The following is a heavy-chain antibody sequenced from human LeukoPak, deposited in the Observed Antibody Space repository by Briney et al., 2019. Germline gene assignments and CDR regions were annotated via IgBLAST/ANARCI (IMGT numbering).Heavy chain of an antibody. V-gene: IGHV5-51*01. D-gene: IGHD3-10*01. J-gene: IGHJ3*02. CDR1: GYSFSNYW. Sequence: GESLKISCMGSGYSFSNYWIGWVRQMPGRGLESMGIIYPGDSDSRYSPSFQGHVTLSVDTSISTVFLQWSSLKASDTAIFYCARRRGVSASSFDIWGQGTMVTVSS. CDR2: IYPGDSDS. CDR3: ARRRGVSASSFDI.